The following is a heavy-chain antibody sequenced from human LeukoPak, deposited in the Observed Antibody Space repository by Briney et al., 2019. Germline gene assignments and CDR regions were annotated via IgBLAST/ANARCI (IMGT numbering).Heavy chain of an antibody. D-gene: IGHD5-12*01. J-gene: IGHJ4*02. CDR1: GYTFTSYY. CDR3: ARVVTGYSGYDFRGRGGNYFDY. CDR2: INPSGGST. Sequence: ASVKVSCKASGYTFTSYYMHWVRQAPGQGLEWMGIINPSGGSTSYAQKFQGRVTMTRDTSTSTVYMELSSLRSEDTAVYYCARVVTGYSGYDFRGRGGNYFDYWGQGTLVTVSS. V-gene: IGHV1-46*01.